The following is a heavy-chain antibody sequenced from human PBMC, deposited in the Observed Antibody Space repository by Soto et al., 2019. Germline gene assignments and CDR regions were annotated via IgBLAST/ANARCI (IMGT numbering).Heavy chain of an antibody. V-gene: IGHV3-23*01. CDR2: ISGSGGST. Sequence: PGGSLRLSCAASGFTFSSYAMSWVRQAPGKGLEWVSAISGSGGSTYYADSVKGRFTISRDNSKNTLYLQMNSLRAEDTAVYYCAKDPQGDFWSGYYPNDAFDIWGQGTMVTVSS. J-gene: IGHJ3*02. D-gene: IGHD3-3*01. CDR1: GFTFSSYA. CDR3: AKDPQGDFWSGYYPNDAFDI.